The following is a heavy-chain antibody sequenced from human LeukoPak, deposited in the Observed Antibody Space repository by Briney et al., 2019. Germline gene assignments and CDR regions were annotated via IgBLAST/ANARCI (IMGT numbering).Heavy chain of an antibody. CDR3: AKDLDYGGNSGLDY. CDR2: ISSSSSYI. Sequence: GGSLRLSCAASGFTFSSYSMNWVRQAPGKGLEWVSSISSSSSYIYYADSVKGRFTISRDNAKNSLYLQMNSLRAEDTAVYYCAKDLDYGGNSGLDYWGQGTLVTVSS. D-gene: IGHD4-23*01. CDR1: GFTFSSYS. J-gene: IGHJ4*02. V-gene: IGHV3-21*01.